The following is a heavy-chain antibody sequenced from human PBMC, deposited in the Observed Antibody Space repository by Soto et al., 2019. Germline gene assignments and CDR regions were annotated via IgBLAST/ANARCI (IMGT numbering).Heavy chain of an antibody. CDR1: GSTFTSYG. CDR3: AGPWGLRDYDGSCGYPPADYGMAV. Sequence: ASVKVSCKASGSTFTSYGISWVRQAPGQGLEWMGWITAYNGNTNYAQKLQGRVTMTTDTSTSTAYMALRSLRSDDTAVYYCAGPWGLRDYDGSCGYPPADYGMAVWGQGTTVTVSS. CDR2: ITAYNGNT. V-gene: IGHV1-18*01. J-gene: IGHJ6*02. D-gene: IGHD3-22*01.